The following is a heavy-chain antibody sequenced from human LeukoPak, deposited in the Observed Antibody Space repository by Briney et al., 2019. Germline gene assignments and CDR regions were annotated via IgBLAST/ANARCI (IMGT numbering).Heavy chain of an antibody. Sequence: ASVKVSCKASGYTFTSYGISWVRQPPGQGLEWMGWISAYNGNANYAQKLKGRVTMTADTSTSTAYMELRSLRSDDTVVYYGATVTVAGSFDYWGQGTLVAVSS. CDR1: GYTFTSYG. CDR2: ISAYNGNA. D-gene: IGHD6-19*01. J-gene: IGHJ4*02. CDR3: ATVTVAGSFDY. V-gene: IGHV1-18*01.